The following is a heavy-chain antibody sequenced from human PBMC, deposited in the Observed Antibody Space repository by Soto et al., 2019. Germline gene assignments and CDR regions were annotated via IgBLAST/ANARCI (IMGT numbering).Heavy chain of an antibody. CDR1: GGSISSYY. Sequence: PSETLSLTCTVSGGSISSYYWSWIRQPPGKGLEWIGYIYYSGSTNYNPSLKSRVTISVDTSKNQFSLKLSSVTAADTAVYYCARHSYYSNPLRFDPWGQGSLATVSS. V-gene: IGHV4-59*08. J-gene: IGHJ5*02. CDR3: ARHSYYSNPLRFDP. D-gene: IGHD4-4*01. CDR2: IYYSGST.